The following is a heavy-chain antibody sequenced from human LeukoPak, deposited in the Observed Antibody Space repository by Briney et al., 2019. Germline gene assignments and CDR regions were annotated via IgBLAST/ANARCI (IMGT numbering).Heavy chain of an antibody. D-gene: IGHD1-26*01. V-gene: IGHV4-39*07. Sequence: PSETLSLTCTVSGGSISSSSYYWGWIRQPPGKGLEWIGEINHSGSTNYNPSLKSRVTISVDTSKNQLSLKLSSVTAADTAVYYCARVPYRRWFDPWGQGTLVTVSS. CDR2: INHSGST. J-gene: IGHJ5*02. CDR3: ARVPYRRWFDP. CDR1: GGSISSSSYY.